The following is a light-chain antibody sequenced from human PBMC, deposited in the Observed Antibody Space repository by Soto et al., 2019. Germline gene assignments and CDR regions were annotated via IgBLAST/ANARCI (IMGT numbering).Light chain of an antibody. J-gene: IGLJ2*01. CDR2: EVT. CDR3: SSYTTSSTVV. CDR1: TNDVGGYDY. Sequence: QSALTQPASVSGSLGQSITMSCSGTTNDVGGYDYVSWYQQHPGKDPKLVIFEVTYRPSGVSSRFSGSKSGNTASLTVSGLQAEDGGDYYCSSYTTSSTVVFGGGTKLTVL. V-gene: IGLV2-14*01.